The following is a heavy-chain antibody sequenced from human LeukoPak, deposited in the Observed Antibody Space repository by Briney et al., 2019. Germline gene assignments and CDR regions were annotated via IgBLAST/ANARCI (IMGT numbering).Heavy chain of an antibody. V-gene: IGHV3-23*01. CDR2: LSDSGYST. D-gene: IGHD2-2*01. CDR3: AKDPRGYCSSTNCLNWFDS. CDR1: GFTFTSYS. Sequence: GGSLRLSCAASGFTFTSYSSTWVRQAPGKGLEWVSVLSDSGYSTYYADSVKGRFTISRDNSRNTLYLQMNSLRADDTAVYYCAKDPRGYCSSTNCLNWFDSWGQGTLVTVSS. J-gene: IGHJ5*01.